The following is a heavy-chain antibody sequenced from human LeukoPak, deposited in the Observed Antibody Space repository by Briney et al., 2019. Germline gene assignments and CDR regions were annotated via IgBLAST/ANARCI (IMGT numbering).Heavy chain of an antibody. J-gene: IGHJ5*02. V-gene: IGHV1-69*04. CDR1: GGTFSSYA. D-gene: IGHD6-13*01. CDR2: IIPIFGIA. Sequence: ASVKVSCEASGGTFSSYAISWVRQAPGQGLEWMGRIIPIFGIANYAQKFQGRVTITADKSTSTAYMELSSLRSEDTAVYYCARYPSPSSPFDPWGQGTLVTVSS. CDR3: ARYPSPSSPFDP.